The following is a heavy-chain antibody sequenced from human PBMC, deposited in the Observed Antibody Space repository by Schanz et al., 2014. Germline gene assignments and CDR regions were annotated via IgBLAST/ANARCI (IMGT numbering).Heavy chain of an antibody. CDR2: IGNGGVTI. D-gene: IGHD3-10*01. J-gene: IGHJ4*02. Sequence: VQLVESGGGLVQPGGSLRLSCTASGFPFSDYFMAWIRQPPGRGLEWVSYIGNGGVTIYYADSVKGRFTNSRDNSKNSLYLQMNSLRAEDTAVYYCARVGGSVFDYWAQGTLVTVSS. CDR1: GFPFSDYF. CDR3: ARVGGSVFDY. V-gene: IGHV3-11*01.